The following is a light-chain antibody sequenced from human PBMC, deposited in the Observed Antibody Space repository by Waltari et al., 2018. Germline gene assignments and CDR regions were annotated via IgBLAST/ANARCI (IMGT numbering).Light chain of an antibody. CDR3: QTWGTGIRV. J-gene: IGLJ3*02. V-gene: IGLV4-69*01. CDR2: LNSGGSH. Sequence: QVVLTQSPSASASLGASVKLTCTLSGGHSGYAIAWHQQQPEKDPRYLMKLNSGGSHTKGDGIPDRFSGSSSGAERYLTISSRQSEDEADYYCQTWGTGIRVFGGGTRLTVL. CDR1: GGHSGYA.